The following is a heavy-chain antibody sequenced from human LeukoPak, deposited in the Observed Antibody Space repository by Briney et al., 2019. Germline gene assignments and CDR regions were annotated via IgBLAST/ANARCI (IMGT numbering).Heavy chain of an antibody. Sequence: PSETLSLTCTVSGGSINSRSDYWGWIRQPPGKGLEWIGNVYYSGDTYYSTSLQSRVTISVDTSKSQFSLTLNSVTAADTAVYYCARCPYDLLTGFSKWFFDLWGRGALVTVSS. CDR2: VYYSGDT. CDR3: ARCPYDLLTGFSKWFFDL. J-gene: IGHJ2*01. D-gene: IGHD3-9*01. V-gene: IGHV4-39*01. CDR1: GGSINSRSDY.